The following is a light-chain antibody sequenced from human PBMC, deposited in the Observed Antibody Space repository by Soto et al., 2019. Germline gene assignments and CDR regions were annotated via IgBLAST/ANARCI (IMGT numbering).Light chain of an antibody. CDR2: AAS. CDR1: PSIATY. V-gene: IGKV1-39*01. Sequence: DIQMTQSPSSLSASVGDRVTITRRASPSIATYLNWYQHKLGEAPKLLIYAASSLQTGVPSRFSGSGSGTDFTLTISSLQPEDFATYFCQQNYVIPITFGQGTRLEIK. CDR3: QQNYVIPIT. J-gene: IGKJ5*01.